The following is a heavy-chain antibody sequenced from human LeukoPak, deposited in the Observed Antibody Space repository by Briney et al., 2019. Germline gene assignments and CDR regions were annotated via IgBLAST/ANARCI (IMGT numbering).Heavy chain of an antibody. D-gene: IGHD3-3*01. Sequence: PGGSLRLSCAASGFTFSSYSMNWVRQAPGKGLEWVSSISSSSSYIYYADSVKGRFTISRDNAKNSLYLQMNSLRAEDTAVYYCARDSYPTYYDFWSGYYNQTSRSDYWGQGTLVTVSS. CDR1: GFTFSSYS. CDR2: ISSSSSYI. V-gene: IGHV3-21*01. CDR3: ARDSYPTYYDFWSGYYNQTSRSDY. J-gene: IGHJ4*02.